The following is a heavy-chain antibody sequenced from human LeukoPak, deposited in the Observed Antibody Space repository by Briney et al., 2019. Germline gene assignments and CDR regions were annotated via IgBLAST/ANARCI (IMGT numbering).Heavy chain of an antibody. CDR2: ISYDGSNK. V-gene: IGHV3-30*04. J-gene: IGHJ4*02. CDR1: GFTFSSYA. CDR3: AKDGPGADCTNGVCHFDY. Sequence: PGGSLRLSCAASGFTFSSYAMHWVRQAPGKGLEWVAVISYDGSNKYYADSVKGRFTISRDNSKNTLYLQMNSLRAEDTAVYYCAKDGPGADCTNGVCHFDYWGQGTLVTVSS. D-gene: IGHD2-8*01.